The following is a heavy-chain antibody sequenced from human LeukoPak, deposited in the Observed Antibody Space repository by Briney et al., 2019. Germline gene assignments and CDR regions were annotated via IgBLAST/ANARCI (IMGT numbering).Heavy chain of an antibody. V-gene: IGHV4-39*07. J-gene: IGHJ5*02. CDR1: GGSISSSSYY. Sequence: PSETLSLTCTVSGGSISSSSYYWGWIRQPPGKGLEWIGSIYYSGSTYYNPSLKSRVTISVDTSKNQFSLKLSSVTAADTAVYYCARDRVRSLWFGVPKLNWFDPWGQGTLVTVSS. CDR2: IYYSGST. D-gene: IGHD3-10*01. CDR3: ARDRVRSLWFGVPKLNWFDP.